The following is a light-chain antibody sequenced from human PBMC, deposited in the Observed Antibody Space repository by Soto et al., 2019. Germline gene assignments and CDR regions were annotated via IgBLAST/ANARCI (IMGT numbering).Light chain of an antibody. V-gene: IGKV3-20*01. J-gene: IGKJ3*01. CDR3: QQYGSSPRT. CDR2: GAS. CDR1: QSVYSRY. Sequence: EIVLTQSPGTLSLSPGDGATLSCRASQSVYSRYLAWYQQRPGQAPRLLIYGASSRATGIPDRFSGSGSGTDFTLIITRLEPEDFAVYYCQQYGSSPRTFGPGTKVDIK.